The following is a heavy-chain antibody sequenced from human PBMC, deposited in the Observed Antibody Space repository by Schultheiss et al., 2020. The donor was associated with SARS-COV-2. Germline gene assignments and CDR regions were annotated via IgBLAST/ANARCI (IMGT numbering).Heavy chain of an antibody. Sequence: GGSLRLSCAASGFTFSSYAMHWVRQAPGKGLEWVAVISYDGSNKYYADSVKGRFTISRDNSKNTLYLQMNSLRAEDTAVYYCARAGGSGSYLFDYWGQGTLVTVSS. CDR2: ISYDGSNK. CDR3: ARAGGSGSYLFDY. CDR1: GFTFSSYA. V-gene: IGHV3-30*04. J-gene: IGHJ4*02. D-gene: IGHD3-10*01.